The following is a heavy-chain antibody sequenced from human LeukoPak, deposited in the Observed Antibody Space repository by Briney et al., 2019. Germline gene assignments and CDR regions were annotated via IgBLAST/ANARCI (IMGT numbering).Heavy chain of an antibody. CDR3: ARDPYGSGSK. CDR2: IYYSGST. Sequence: SETLSLTCTVSGGSISSGGYYWGWIRQPPGKGLEWIGSIYYSGSTYYNPSLKSRVTVSVDTSKNQFSLKVTSVTAADTAVYYCARDPYGSGSKWGQGTLVTVSS. V-gene: IGHV4-39*07. D-gene: IGHD3-10*01. CDR1: GGSISSGGYY. J-gene: IGHJ4*02.